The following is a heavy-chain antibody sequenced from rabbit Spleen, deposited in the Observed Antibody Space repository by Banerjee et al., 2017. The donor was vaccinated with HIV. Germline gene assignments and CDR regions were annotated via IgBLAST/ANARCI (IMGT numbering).Heavy chain of an antibody. J-gene: IGHJ4*01. CDR2: INAVTGKA. CDR3: ARGSAAMTMVITGFYFNL. V-gene: IGHV1S40*01. CDR1: GFSFSSSHY. D-gene: IGHD2-1*01. Sequence: QSLEESGGDLVKPGASLTLTCTASGFSFSSSHYMCWVRQAPGKGLEWIACINAVTGKAVYASWAKGRFTFSKTSSTTVTLQLTSLTAADTATYFCARGSAAMTMVITGFYFNLWGPGTLVTVS.